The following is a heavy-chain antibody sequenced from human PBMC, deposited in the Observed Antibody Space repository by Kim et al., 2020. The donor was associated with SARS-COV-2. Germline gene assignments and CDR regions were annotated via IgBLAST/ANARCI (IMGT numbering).Heavy chain of an antibody. V-gene: IGHV3-48*03. D-gene: IGHD3-22*01. Sequence: SVKGRFTISRHNAKNSLYLQMNSLRAEDTAVYYCARVRTYYYDSSGLPDYWGQGTLVTVSS. CDR3: ARVRTYYYDSSGLPDY. J-gene: IGHJ4*02.